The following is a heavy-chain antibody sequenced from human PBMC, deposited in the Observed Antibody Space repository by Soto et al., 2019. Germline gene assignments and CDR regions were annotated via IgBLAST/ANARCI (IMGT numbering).Heavy chain of an antibody. Sequence: ASETLSLTCTVSCGSISRGDYHWILVRQAPGKGLEWIGYIYYSGSTYYNASLKSRVTISVDMSKNQFSLKLSSVTAADTAVYYCARGRMIVVQLYNWFDPWGQGTLVTVSS. CDR1: CGSISRGDYH. J-gene: IGHJ5*02. V-gene: IGHV4-30-4*01. D-gene: IGHD3-22*01. CDR2: IYYSGST. CDR3: ARGRMIVVQLYNWFDP.